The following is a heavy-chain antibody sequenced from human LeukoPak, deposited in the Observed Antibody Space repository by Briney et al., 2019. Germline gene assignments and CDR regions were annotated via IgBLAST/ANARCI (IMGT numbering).Heavy chain of an antibody. CDR3: ARAMGSGSYRYYYGMDV. Sequence: PGRSLRLSCAASGFTFSSYGMHWVRQAPGKGLEWVAVIWYDGSNKYYADSVKGRFTISRDNSKNTLYLQMNSLRAEDTAVYYCARAMGSGSYRYYYGMDVWGEGTTVTVSS. CDR1: GFTFSSYG. D-gene: IGHD3-10*01. V-gene: IGHV3-33*01. CDR2: IWYDGSNK. J-gene: IGHJ6*04.